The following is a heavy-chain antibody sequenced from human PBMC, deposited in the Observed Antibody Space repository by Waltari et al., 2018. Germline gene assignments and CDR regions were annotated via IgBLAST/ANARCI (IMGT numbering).Heavy chain of an antibody. V-gene: IGHV1-46*01. J-gene: IGHJ6*02. CDR3: ATDTGALWMDV. CDR2: INPSVGST. Sequence: QVQLVQSGAEVKKPGASVKISCKTSEYTFASPYVHWVRQAPGQGLEWMGIINPSVGSTIYAQRFQGRVTMTRDTSTSTVYMELSSLKSEDTAVYYCATDTGALWMDVWGQGTTVTVSS. D-gene: IGHD2-21*01. CDR1: EYTFASPY.